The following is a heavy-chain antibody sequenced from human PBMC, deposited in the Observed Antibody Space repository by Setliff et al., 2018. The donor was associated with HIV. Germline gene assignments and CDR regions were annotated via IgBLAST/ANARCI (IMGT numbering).Heavy chain of an antibody. Sequence: ASVKVSCKASGDTFSNYAITWVRQAPGQGLGWMGGINPLFGTTNYAHNFQGRLTITTDQIMSTAYMELTSLRSEETAVYYCASGSGYCNKGDCYIGVHRTPDKYYFDSWGQGTLVTVSS. V-gene: IGHV1-69*05. CDR3: ASGSGYCNKGDCYIGVHRTPDKYYFDS. CDR1: GDTFSNYA. J-gene: IGHJ4*02. D-gene: IGHD2-8*01. CDR2: INPLFGTT.